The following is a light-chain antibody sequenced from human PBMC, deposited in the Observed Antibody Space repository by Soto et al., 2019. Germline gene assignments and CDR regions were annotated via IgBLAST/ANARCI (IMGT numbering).Light chain of an antibody. CDR3: QQSYSTPPALT. CDR2: AAS. Sequence: DIQMTQSPSSLSASVGDRVTITYRASQSISSYLNWYQQKPGKAPKLLIYAASSLQSGVPSRFSGSGSGTDFTLTISSLQPEDFATYYCQQSYSTPPALTFGGGTKVEIK. V-gene: IGKV1-39*01. CDR1: QSISSY. J-gene: IGKJ4*01.